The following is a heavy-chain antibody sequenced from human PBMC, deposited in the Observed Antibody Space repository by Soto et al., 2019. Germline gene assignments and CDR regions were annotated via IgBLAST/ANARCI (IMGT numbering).Heavy chain of an antibody. Sequence: VQLVESGGGLVQPGGSLRLSCAASGFTFNNYEMIWVRQAPGKGLDWVSYISSSGFTMFYADSVKGRFTISRDKDKNSLYLQMNSLRAEDTAVYYCARVMSRFLETRGPFDSWGQGTLVTVSS. CDR2: ISSSGFTM. D-gene: IGHD3-3*01. CDR3: ARVMSRFLETRGPFDS. J-gene: IGHJ4*02. V-gene: IGHV3-48*03. CDR1: GFTFNNYE.